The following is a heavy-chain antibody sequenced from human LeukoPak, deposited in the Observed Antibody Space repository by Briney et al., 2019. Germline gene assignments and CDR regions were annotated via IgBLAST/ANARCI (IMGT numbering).Heavy chain of an antibody. D-gene: IGHD3-22*01. CDR2: IYYSGST. CDR1: GGSISSSSYY. J-gene: IGHJ6*03. CDR3: ARSSEGRYYYDSSGFSYYYYYMDV. V-gene: IGHV4-61*01. Sequence: SETLSLTCTVSGGSISSSSYYWSWIRQPPGKGLEWIGYIYYSGSTYYNPSLRSRVTISVDTSKNQFSLKLSSVTAADTAVYYCARSSEGRYYYDSSGFSYYYYYMDVWGKGTTVTISS.